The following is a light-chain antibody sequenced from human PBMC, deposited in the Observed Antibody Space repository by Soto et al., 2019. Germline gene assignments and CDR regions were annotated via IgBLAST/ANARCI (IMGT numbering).Light chain of an antibody. Sequence: EIVLTQSPGTLSLSPGERATLSCRASQSVSSSELARYQQKPDQAPRLLVYGASSRATGIPDRFSGSGSGTDFTLTISRLEPEDFAVYYCQQYGSSPPLPFGGGTKVEIK. V-gene: IGKV3-20*01. CDR1: QSVSSSE. CDR3: QQYGSSPPLP. CDR2: GAS. J-gene: IGKJ4*01.